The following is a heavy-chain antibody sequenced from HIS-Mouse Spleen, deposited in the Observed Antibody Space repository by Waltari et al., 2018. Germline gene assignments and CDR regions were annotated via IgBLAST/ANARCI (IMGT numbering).Heavy chain of an antibody. CDR3: AREIPYSSSWYDWYFDL. V-gene: IGHV4-39*07. D-gene: IGHD6-13*01. J-gene: IGHJ2*01. Sequence: QLQLQESGPGLVTPSETLSLTCTVSGGPISSSSSYCGWIRQPPGKGLEWIGSIYYSGSTYYNPSLKSRVTISVDTSKNQFSLKLSSVTAADTAVYYCAREIPYSSSWYDWYFDLWGRGTLVTVSS. CDR2: IYYSGST. CDR1: GGPISSSSSY.